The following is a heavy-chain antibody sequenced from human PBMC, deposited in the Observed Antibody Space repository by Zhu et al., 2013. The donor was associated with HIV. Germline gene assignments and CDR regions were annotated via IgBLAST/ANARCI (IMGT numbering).Heavy chain of an antibody. CDR2: IIPIFGTA. CDR3: ASGGITGTRLYYYGMDV. D-gene: IGHD1-7*01. J-gene: IGHJ6*02. V-gene: IGHV1-69*01. Sequence: QVQLVQSGAEVKKPGSSVKVSCKASGGTFSSYAISWVRQAPGQGLEWMGGIIPIFGTANYAQKFQGRVTITADESTSTAYMELSSLRSEDTAVYYCASGGITGTRLYYYGMDVWGQGTTVTVSS. CDR1: GGTFSSYA.